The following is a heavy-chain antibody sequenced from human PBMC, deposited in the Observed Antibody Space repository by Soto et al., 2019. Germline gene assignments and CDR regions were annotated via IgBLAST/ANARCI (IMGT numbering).Heavy chain of an antibody. V-gene: IGHV3-23*01. CDR2: ISGSGGST. Sequence: GALRLSCSASGFTFSSYAMSWVRQAPGKGLEWVSAISGSGGSTYYADSVKGRFTISRDNSKNTLYLQMNSLRAEDTAVYYCANAYSSSLPHFDYWGQVPLVTFST. CDR1: GFTFSSYA. D-gene: IGHD6-13*01. CDR3: ANAYSSSLPHFDY. J-gene: IGHJ4*02.